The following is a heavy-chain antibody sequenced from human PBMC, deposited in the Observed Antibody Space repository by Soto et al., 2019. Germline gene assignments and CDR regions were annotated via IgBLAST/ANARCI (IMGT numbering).Heavy chain of an antibody. V-gene: IGHV3-30-3*01. CDR3: ARDKRDLRFLEWSYYFDY. Sequence: GGSLRLSCAASGFTFSSYAMHWVRQAPGKGLEWVTVISYDGSNKYYADSVKGRFTISRDNSKNTLYLQLNSLRAEDTAVYYCARDKRDLRFLEWSYYFDYWGQGTLVTVSS. J-gene: IGHJ4*02. CDR1: GFTFSSYA. D-gene: IGHD3-3*01. CDR2: ISYDGSNK.